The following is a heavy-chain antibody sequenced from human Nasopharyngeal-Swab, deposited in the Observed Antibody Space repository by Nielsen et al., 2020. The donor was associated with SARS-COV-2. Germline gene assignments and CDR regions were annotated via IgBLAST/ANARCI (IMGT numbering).Heavy chain of an antibody. CDR2: IHYDGSA. J-gene: IGHJ4*02. V-gene: IGHV4-61*01. CDR3: ARDYGGNSGFDY. CDR1: GDSVSNDIFY. D-gene: IGHD4-23*01. Sequence: SCSVSGDSVSNDIFYWRWIRQPPGKGLEWLGYIHYDGSANYNPSLKSRVSMSVDTSRNQFSLKVTSVTAADTAVFYCARDYGGNSGFDYWGQGILVTVSS.